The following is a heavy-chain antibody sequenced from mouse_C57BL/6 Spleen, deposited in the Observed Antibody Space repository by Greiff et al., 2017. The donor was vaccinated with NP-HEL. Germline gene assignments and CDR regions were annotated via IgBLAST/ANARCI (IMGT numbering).Heavy chain of an antibody. CDR2: ISDGGSYT. CDR3: ARSSPGGFAY. D-gene: IGHD3-1*01. V-gene: IGHV5-4*01. Sequence: EVQGVESGGGLVKPGGSLKLSCAASGFTFSSYAMSWVRQTPEKRLEWVATISDGGSYTDYPDNVKGRFTISRDNAKNNLYLQMSHLKSEDTAMYYCARSSPGGFAYWGQGTLVTVSA. J-gene: IGHJ3*01. CDR1: GFTFSSYA.